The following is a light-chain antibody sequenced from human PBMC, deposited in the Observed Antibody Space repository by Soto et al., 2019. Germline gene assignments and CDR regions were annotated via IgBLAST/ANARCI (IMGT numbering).Light chain of an antibody. V-gene: IGLV2-14*01. Sequence: QSALTQPASVSGSPGQSITISCTGTSSDVGGYNYVSWYQQHPGKAPKLMIYDVSNRPSGVSNRFSGSKSGNTASLTISGLPAEDEADYYCSSYASSSTLPFGTGTKLTVL. J-gene: IGLJ1*01. CDR3: SSYASSSTLP. CDR1: SSDVGGYNY. CDR2: DVS.